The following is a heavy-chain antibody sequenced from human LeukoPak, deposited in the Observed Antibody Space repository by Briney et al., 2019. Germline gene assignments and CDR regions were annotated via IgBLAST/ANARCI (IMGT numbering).Heavy chain of an antibody. CDR3: ARLRIAAALDAFDI. J-gene: IGHJ3*02. V-gene: IGHV4-59*08. Sequence: PSETLSLTCTVSGGSISSYYWSWIRQPPGKGLEWIGYIYYSGSTNYNPSLKSRVTISVDTSKNQFSLKLSSVTAADTAVYYCARLRIAAALDAFDIWGQGTMVTVSS. D-gene: IGHD6-13*01. CDR2: IYYSGST. CDR1: GGSISSYY.